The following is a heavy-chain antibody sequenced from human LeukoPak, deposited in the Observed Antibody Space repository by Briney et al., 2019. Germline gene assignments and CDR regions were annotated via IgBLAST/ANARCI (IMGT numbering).Heavy chain of an antibody. J-gene: IGHJ4*02. Sequence: SETLSLTCTVSGGSITSGNYYWSWIRQPAGKGLEWIGRIYTSGSTNYNPSLKSRVTMSVDTSKNQFSLKLSSVTAADTAVYYCARHAYDFWSGYQDWGQGTLVTVSS. V-gene: IGHV4-61*02. CDR2: IYTSGST. CDR3: ARHAYDFWSGYQD. CDR1: GGSITSGNYY. D-gene: IGHD3-3*01.